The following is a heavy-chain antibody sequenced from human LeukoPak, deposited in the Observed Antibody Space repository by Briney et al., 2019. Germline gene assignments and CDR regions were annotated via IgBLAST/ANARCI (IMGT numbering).Heavy chain of an antibody. D-gene: IGHD2-2*02. CDR3: AKGVVPAAIPRYFQH. CDR1: GFTFSSYA. J-gene: IGHJ1*01. Sequence: TGGSLRLSCAASGFTFSSYAMSWVRQAPGKGLEWVSTISGSDDSTYYADSVKGRFSISRDNSKNTLYLQMNSLRAEDTAVYYCAKGVVPAAIPRYFQHWGQGTLATVSS. CDR2: ISGSDDST. V-gene: IGHV3-23*01.